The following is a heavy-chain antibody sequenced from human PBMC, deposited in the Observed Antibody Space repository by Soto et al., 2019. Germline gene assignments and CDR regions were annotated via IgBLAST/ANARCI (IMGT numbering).Heavy chain of an antibody. CDR1: GFTFISYS. D-gene: IGHD3-22*01. Sequence: WGSLRLSCAASGFTFISYSINFFRQAPVKGLEWVSYISSSSSSIYYADSVKGRFTISRDNAKNSLYLQMNSLRDEDTAVYYCATNGSSGYYRNYWGQGALVTVSS. CDR3: ATNGSSGYYRNY. J-gene: IGHJ4*02. CDR2: ISSSSSSI. V-gene: IGHV3-48*02.